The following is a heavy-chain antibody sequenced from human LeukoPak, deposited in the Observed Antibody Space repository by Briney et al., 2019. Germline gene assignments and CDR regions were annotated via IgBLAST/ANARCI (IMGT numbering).Heavy chain of an antibody. CDR2: IIPIFGTA. Sequence: GASVKVSCKASGGTFSSYAISWVRQAPGQGLEWMGGIIPIFGTANYAQKFQGRVTITTDESTSIAYMELSSLRSEDTAVYYCARAAAGYYDSSGYYFFDYWGQGTLVTVSS. D-gene: IGHD3-22*01. CDR1: GGTFSSYA. V-gene: IGHV1-69*05. J-gene: IGHJ4*02. CDR3: ARAAAGYYDSSGYYFFDY.